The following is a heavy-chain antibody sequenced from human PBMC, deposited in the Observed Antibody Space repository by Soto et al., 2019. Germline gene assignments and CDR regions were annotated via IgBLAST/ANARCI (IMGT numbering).Heavy chain of an antibody. D-gene: IGHD3-3*01. CDR1: GFTFSSYS. CDR3: ARAGSDYDFWSGYSSPFDY. CDR2: ISSSSSTI. V-gene: IGHV3-48*02. Sequence: PGGSLRLSCAASGFTFSSYSINWVRQAPGKGLEWVSYISSSSSTIYYADSVKGRFTISRDNAKNSLYLQMNSLRDEDTAVYYCARAGSDYDFWSGYSSPFDYWGQGTLVTVSS. J-gene: IGHJ4*02.